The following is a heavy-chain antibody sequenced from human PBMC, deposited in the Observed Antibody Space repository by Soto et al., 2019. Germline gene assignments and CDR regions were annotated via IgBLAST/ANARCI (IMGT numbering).Heavy chain of an antibody. J-gene: IGHJ4*02. CDR3: ARGDIAARPRFDY. V-gene: IGHV4-34*01. Sequence: NPSETLSLTCAVYGGSFSGYYWSWIRQPPGKGLEWIGEINHSVSTNYNPSLKSRVTVSVDTSKNQFSLKLSSVTAADTAVYYCARGDIAARPRFDYWGQGTLVTVSS. CDR1: GGSFSGYY. CDR2: INHSVST. D-gene: IGHD6-6*01.